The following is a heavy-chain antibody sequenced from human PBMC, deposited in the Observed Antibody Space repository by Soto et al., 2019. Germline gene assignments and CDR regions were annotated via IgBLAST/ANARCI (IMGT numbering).Heavy chain of an antibody. Sequence: QVKLVQSGAEVKKPGSSVKVSCKAYGGTFSSYAISWVRQAPGQGLEWMGGIIPIFGTANYAQKFQGRVTITADESTSTAYMERSSLRSEDTAVYYCARSQGGYDTDYFDYGGQGTLVTVSS. V-gene: IGHV1-69*12. CDR3: ARSQGGYDTDYFDY. CDR2: IIPIFGTA. D-gene: IGHD3-16*01. J-gene: IGHJ4*02. CDR1: GGTFSSYA.